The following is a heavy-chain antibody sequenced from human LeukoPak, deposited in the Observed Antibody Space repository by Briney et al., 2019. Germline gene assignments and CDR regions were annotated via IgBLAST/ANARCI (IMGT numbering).Heavy chain of an antibody. J-gene: IGHJ4*02. V-gene: IGHV1-3*01. CDR3: AKGTWTRGSGWYYYDY. Sequence: ASVKVSCKASGYSFTYDAINWVRQAPGQRPEWMGWINAGNGDTKYSQNYQGRVTLTRDTSASTAYMERSSLRSEDTAVYYCAKGTWTRGSGWYYYDYWGQGTLVTVSS. D-gene: IGHD6-19*01. CDR1: GYSFTYDA. CDR2: INAGNGDT.